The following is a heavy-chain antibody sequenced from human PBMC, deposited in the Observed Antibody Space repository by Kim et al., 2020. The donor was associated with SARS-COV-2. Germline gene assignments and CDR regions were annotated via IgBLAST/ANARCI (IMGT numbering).Heavy chain of an antibody. D-gene: IGHD6-19*01. J-gene: IGHJ6*02. CDR3: AKDINLALYSSGWPDYGMDV. V-gene: IGHV3-9*01. CDR2: ISWNSGSI. CDR1: GFTFGDYA. Sequence: GGSLRLSCAASGFTFGDYAMHWVRQAPGKGLEWVSGISWNSGSIGYAYSVKGRFTISRDNAKNSLYLQMNSLRAEDTALYYCAKDINLALYSSGWPDYGMDVWGQGTTVTVSS.